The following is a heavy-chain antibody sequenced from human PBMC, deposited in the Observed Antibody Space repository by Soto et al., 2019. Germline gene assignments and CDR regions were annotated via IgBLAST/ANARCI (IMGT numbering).Heavy chain of an antibody. D-gene: IGHD1-1*01. CDR3: VRWPQLEPRFDY. Sequence: QVQLQESGPGLVKPSPTLSLTCTVSGGSISSGGYYWSWIRQHPGKGLGGIGYIYYSGSTYYNPSLKSRVTISVDTSKNQFSLKLSSVTAADTGVYYCVRWPQLEPRFDYWGQGTLVTVSS. CDR1: GGSISSGGYY. J-gene: IGHJ4*02. CDR2: IYYSGST. V-gene: IGHV4-31*03.